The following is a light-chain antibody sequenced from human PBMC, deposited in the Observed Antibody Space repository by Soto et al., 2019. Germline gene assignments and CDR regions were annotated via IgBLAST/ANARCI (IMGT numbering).Light chain of an antibody. CDR2: GAF. V-gene: IGKV1-39*01. CDR1: PSISSY. CDR3: RQTYSTPPYT. J-gene: IGKJ2*01. Sequence: DIQMTQSPSSLSASVGDRVAITFRASPSISSYFNCYQQKPEKAPHLLIYGAFSLQGGVPPRCSGSRSGREFILTIISLQHEEFATYYYRQTYSTPPYTFGQGTKLEIK.